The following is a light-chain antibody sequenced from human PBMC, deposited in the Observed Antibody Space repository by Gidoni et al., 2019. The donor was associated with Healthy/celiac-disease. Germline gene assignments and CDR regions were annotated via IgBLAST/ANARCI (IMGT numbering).Light chain of an antibody. CDR2: GAS. CDR3: QQYGSSRT. Sequence: EIVLTQSPGTLSLSPGERATLSCRASQSVSSSYLAWYQQTPGQAPRLLIYGASSRATGIPDRFSGSGSGTDFTLTISRLEPEDFALYYCQQYGSSRTFGQGTKVEIK. V-gene: IGKV3-20*01. J-gene: IGKJ1*01. CDR1: QSVSSSY.